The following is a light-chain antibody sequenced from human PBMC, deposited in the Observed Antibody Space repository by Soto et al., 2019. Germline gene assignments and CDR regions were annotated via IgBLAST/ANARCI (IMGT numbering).Light chain of an antibody. J-gene: IGLJ1*01. CDR1: SSDVGGYNY. Sequence: QSVLTQPPSASGSPGQSVTISCAGTSSDVGGYNYVSWYQHHPGRAPKLIIFHVSERPSGVPDRFSGAKSGNTASLTVSGLQAEDEADYYSSSYAGRNSLLSGTGTKLTXL. CDR3: SSYAGRNSLL. CDR2: HVS. V-gene: IGLV2-8*01.